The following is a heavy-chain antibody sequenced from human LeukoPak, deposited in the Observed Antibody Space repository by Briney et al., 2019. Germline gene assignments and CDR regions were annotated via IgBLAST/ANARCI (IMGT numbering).Heavy chain of an antibody. Sequence: SETLSLTCTVSGGSISSSSYYWGWIRQPQGKGLEWIGSIYYSGSTYYNPSLKSRVTISVDTSKNQFSLKLSSVTAADTAVYYCARRSLWLRPSSYFDYWGQGTLVTVSS. D-gene: IGHD5-12*01. CDR3: ARRSLWLRPSSYFDY. CDR1: GGSISSSSYY. V-gene: IGHV4-39*01. J-gene: IGHJ4*02. CDR2: IYYSGST.